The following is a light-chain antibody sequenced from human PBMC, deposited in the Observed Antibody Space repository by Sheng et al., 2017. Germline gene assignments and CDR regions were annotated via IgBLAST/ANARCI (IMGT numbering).Light chain of an antibody. Sequence: QSALTQPASVSGSPGQSITISCTGTSSDVGSSNLVSWYQQHPGKAPKLMIYEVTKRPSGVSNRFSGSKSGNTASLTISGLQAEDEADYYCCSYAGSNTFVFGSGTKVTVL. CDR1: SSDVGSSNL. J-gene: IGLJ1*01. CDR3: CSYAGSNTFV. V-gene: IGLV2-23*02. CDR2: EVT.